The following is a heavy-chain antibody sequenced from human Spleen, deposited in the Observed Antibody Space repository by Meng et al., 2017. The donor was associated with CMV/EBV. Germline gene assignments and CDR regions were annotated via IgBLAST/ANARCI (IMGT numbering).Heavy chain of an antibody. CDR2: ISSSGSYI. D-gene: IGHD2-2*02. CDR3: ARDRECSSTSCDIGDRYYYYGMDV. Sequence: GESLKISCAASGFIFSSYSMNWVRQAPGKGLEWVSFISSSGSYIYYADSMKGRFTISRDNAKSSLYLQINSLRAEDTAMYYCARDRECSSTSCDIGDRYYYYGMDVWGQGTTVTVSS. V-gene: IGHV3-21*01. J-gene: IGHJ6*02. CDR1: GFIFSSYS.